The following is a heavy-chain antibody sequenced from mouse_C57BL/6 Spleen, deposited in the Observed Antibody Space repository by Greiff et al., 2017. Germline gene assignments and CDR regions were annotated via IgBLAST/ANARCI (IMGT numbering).Heavy chain of an antibody. Sequence: QVQLQQPGAELVRPGPSVKLSCKASGYTFTSYWMHWVKQRPGQGLEWIGVIDPSDSYTNYNQKFKGKATWTVETPSCTAYMQLSSLTSEDSAGYYCASGDGFDYWGQGTTLTVSS. CDR2: IDPSDSYT. CDR1: GYTFTSYW. D-gene: IGHD3-3*01. V-gene: IGHV1-59*01. J-gene: IGHJ2*01. CDR3: ASGDGFDY.